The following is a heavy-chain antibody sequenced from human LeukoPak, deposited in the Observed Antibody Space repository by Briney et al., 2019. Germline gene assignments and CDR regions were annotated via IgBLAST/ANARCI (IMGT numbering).Heavy chain of an antibody. D-gene: IGHD4-17*01. V-gene: IGHV4-59*12. CDR3: ARGPLTVTRGFDP. CDR2: IYYSGST. CDR1: GGSISNKY. J-gene: IGHJ5*02. Sequence: PSETLSLTCTVSGGSISNKYWSWIRQPPGKGLEWIGYIYYSGSTNYNPSLKTRVTMSVDTSKNQFSLKLSSVTAADTAVYYCARGPLTVTRGFDPWGQGTLVTVSS.